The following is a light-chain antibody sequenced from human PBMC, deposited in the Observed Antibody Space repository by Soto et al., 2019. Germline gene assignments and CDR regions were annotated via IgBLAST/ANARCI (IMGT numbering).Light chain of an antibody. CDR2: GAS. CDR3: KQYNNCPPYT. CDR1: QSVSSN. J-gene: IGKJ2*01. V-gene: IGKV3-15*01. Sequence: EIVMTQSPATLSVSPGDRATLSCRASQSVSSNLACYQQQPGQAPRLLIYGASTRATGIPARLIGSGSGTEFTLNISRLQSEDFAVYYCKQYNNCPPYTFGQGTKLEIK.